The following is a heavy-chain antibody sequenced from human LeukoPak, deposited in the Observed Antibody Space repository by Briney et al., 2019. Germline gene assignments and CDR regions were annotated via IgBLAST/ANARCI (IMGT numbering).Heavy chain of an antibody. CDR1: GYTLTGYY. D-gene: IGHD4-23*01. V-gene: IGHV1-2*02. Sequence: ASVKVSCKAPGYTLTGYYMHWVRQAPGQGLEWMGWINPNSGGTNYAQKFQGRVTMTRDTSISTAYMELSRLRSYDTAVYYCARGPTVVTQYYFDYWGQGTLVTVSS. CDR2: INPNSGGT. J-gene: IGHJ4*02. CDR3: ARGPTVVTQYYFDY.